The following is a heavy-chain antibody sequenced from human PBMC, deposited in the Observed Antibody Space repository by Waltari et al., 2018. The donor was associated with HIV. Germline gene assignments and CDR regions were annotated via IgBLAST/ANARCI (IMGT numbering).Heavy chain of an antibody. D-gene: IGHD5-12*01. Sequence: QVQLQESGPGLVKPSQTLSLPCTVSGGSISNGSYYWNWLRQPAGKGLEWIGRIYSSGNTNYNPSLKSRVTISVDTSKNQFSLKLSSVTAADTAVYYCARGRFEGYILYDYYGMDVWGQGTTVSVSS. CDR2: IYSSGNT. CDR1: GGSISNGSYY. CDR3: ARGRFEGYILYDYYGMDV. J-gene: IGHJ6*02. V-gene: IGHV4-61*02.